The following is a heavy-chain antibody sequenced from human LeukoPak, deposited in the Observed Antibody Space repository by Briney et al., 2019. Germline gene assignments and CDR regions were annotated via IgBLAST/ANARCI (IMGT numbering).Heavy chain of an antibody. V-gene: IGHV3-48*01. CDR3: ARALTPYYYYYMDV. J-gene: IGHJ6*03. D-gene: IGHD3-16*01. CDR2: ISSSSSTI. CDR1: GFTFSHYY. Sequence: GGSLRLSCAASGFTFSHYYMTWVRQAPGKGLEWVSYISSSSSTIYYADSVKGRFTISRDNAKNSLYLQMNSLRAEDTAVYYCARALTPYYYYYMDVWGKGTTVTVSS.